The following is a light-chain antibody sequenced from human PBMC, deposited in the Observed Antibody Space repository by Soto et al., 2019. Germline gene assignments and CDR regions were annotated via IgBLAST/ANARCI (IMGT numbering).Light chain of an antibody. CDR1: QGIYNY. J-gene: IGKJ5*01. V-gene: IGKV3D-11*01. CDR3: QQRGNWPIT. CDR2: DAS. Sequence: ETVLTQSPATMSLSPGDRVTLSCRASQGIYNYLGWYQQKPGQTPRLLIFDASHRATGIPARFSGSVSGTDFTLTLSSLEPEDFAVYYCQQRGNWPITFGQGTRLEIK.